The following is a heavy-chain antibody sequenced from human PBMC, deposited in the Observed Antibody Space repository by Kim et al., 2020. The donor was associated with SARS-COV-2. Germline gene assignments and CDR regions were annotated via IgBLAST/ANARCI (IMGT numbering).Heavy chain of an antibody. Sequence: SETLSLTCAVYGGSFSGYYWSWIRQPPGKGLEWIGEINHSGSTNYNPSLKSRVTISVDTSKNQFSLKLSSVTAADTAVYYCARFTYYYGSGFDPWGQGTLVTVSS. CDR1: GGSFSGYY. V-gene: IGHV4-34*01. CDR2: INHSGST. CDR3: ARFTYYYGSGFDP. J-gene: IGHJ5*02. D-gene: IGHD3-10*01.